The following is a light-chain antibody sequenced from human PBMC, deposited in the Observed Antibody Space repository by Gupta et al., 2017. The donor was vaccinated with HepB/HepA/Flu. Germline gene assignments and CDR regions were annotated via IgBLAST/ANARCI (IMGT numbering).Light chain of an antibody. CDR1: QDITDS. Sequence: DIQLTQSPSLLSASVGDRVTIACRASQDITDSLACYQQKPGQAPKVLIYVASTLLGEVPSRFSGSGSAREFTLTIIRRQPQDFATYYCYHGYSFANSFGRGTKVEIK. J-gene: IGKJ2*03. CDR3: YHGYSFANS. CDR2: VAS. V-gene: IGKV1-9*01.